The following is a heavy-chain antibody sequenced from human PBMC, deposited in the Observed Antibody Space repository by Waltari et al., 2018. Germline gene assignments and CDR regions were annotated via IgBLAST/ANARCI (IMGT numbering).Heavy chain of an antibody. V-gene: IGHV3-23*03. CDR3: AKDRPQFGAAGTDYYYYMDV. D-gene: IGHD6-13*01. CDR2: IYSGGST. Sequence: EMQLLESGGGLVQPGGSLRLSCAASGFTFSSYAMSWVRQAPGKGLEWVSVIYSGGSTYYADSVKGRFTISRDNSKNTLYLQMNSLRAEDTAVYYCAKDRPQFGAAGTDYYYYMDVWGKGTTVTVSS. J-gene: IGHJ6*03. CDR1: GFTFSSYA.